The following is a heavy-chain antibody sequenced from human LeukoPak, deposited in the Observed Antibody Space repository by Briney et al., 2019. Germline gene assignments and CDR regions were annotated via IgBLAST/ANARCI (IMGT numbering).Heavy chain of an antibody. V-gene: IGHV3-74*01. Sequence: AGGSLRLSCAASGFTFSSYWMHWVRQAPGKGLVWVSRINSDGSSTSYADSVKGRFTISRDNAKNTLYLQMNSLRAEDTAVYYCAGDHSGNYYSEFFDYWGQGTLVTVSS. J-gene: IGHJ4*02. CDR1: GFTFSSYW. CDR3: AGDHSGNYYSEFFDY. D-gene: IGHD1-26*01. CDR2: INSDGSST.